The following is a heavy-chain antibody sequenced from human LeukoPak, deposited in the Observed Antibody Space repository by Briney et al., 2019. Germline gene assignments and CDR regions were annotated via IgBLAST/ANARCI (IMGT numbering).Heavy chain of an antibody. D-gene: IGHD4-17*01. CDR1: GFTFDDYA. V-gene: IGHV3-9*01. Sequence: SLRLSCAASGFTFDDYAMHWVRQAPGKGLEWVSGISWNSGSIGYADSVKGRFTISRDNAKNSLYLQMNSLRAEDTALYYCAKDPSVLDYGDDLFPYYFDYWGQGTLVTVSS. CDR3: AKDPSVLDYGDDLFPYYFDY. CDR2: ISWNSGSI. J-gene: IGHJ4*02.